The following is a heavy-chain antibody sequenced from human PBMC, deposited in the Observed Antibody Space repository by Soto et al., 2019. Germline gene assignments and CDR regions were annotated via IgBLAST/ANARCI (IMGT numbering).Heavy chain of an antibody. CDR2: IWYDAVGK. Sequence: QVQLVESGGGVVQPGMSLRLSCAASGFTFKNFAMHWVRQAPGKGLEWVAMIWYDAVGKYYADSVKGRFTISRDHSKDTLSLQMDSLTAEDTAVYYCARDWNAGIFDYWGQGILVTVSS. D-gene: IGHD1-1*01. V-gene: IGHV3-33*01. CDR3: ARDWNAGIFDY. J-gene: IGHJ4*02. CDR1: GFTFKNFA.